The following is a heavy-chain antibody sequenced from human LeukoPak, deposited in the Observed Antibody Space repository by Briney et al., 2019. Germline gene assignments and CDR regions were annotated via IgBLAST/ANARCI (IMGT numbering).Heavy chain of an antibody. J-gene: IGHJ4*02. CDR1: GGTFSSYA. V-gene: IGHV1-69*13. CDR2: IIPIFGTA. Sequence: GASVKVSCKASGGTFSSYAISWVRQAPGQGLEWMGGIIPIFGTANYAQKFQGRVTITADESTSTAYMELSSLRSEDTAVYYCARGDYTELGIAAPYWGRGTLVTVSS. D-gene: IGHD6-13*01. CDR3: ARGDYTELGIAAPY.